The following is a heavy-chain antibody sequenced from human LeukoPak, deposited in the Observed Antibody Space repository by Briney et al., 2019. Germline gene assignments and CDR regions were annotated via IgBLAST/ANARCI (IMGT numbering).Heavy chain of an antibody. V-gene: IGHV3-74*01. Sequence: NSGGSTDYADSVKGRFTISRDNAKNTVYLQMNSLRAEDTALYYRVRGQARAWGLDYWGQGTLVTVSS. CDR3: VRGQARAWGLDY. J-gene: IGHJ4*02. CDR2: NSGGST. D-gene: IGHD3-16*01.